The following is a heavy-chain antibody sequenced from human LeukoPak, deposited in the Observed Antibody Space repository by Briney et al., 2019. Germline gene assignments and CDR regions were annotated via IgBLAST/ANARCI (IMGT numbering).Heavy chain of an antibody. J-gene: IGHJ4*02. Sequence: GGSLRLSCAASGFTFSSYAMSWVRQAPGKGLGWVSVIYSGGSTYYADSVRGRFTISRDNSKNTLYLQMNSLRAEDTAVYYCATRRGGGPYYFDYWGQGTLVTVSS. CDR2: IYSGGST. D-gene: IGHD2-15*01. CDR3: ATRRGGGPYYFDY. V-gene: IGHV3-23*03. CDR1: GFTFSSYA.